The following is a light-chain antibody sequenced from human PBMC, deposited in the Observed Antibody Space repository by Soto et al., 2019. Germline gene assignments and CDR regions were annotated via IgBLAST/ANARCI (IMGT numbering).Light chain of an antibody. V-gene: IGLV2-11*01. CDR2: DVT. CDR1: SSDVGDYNY. J-gene: IGLJ3*02. Sequence: QSVLTQPRSVSGSPGQSVTISCTGTSSDVGDYNYVSWYQHHPGKAPRVMIFDVTERPSGVPDRFSGSKSGNTAFLTISGLQAEDEADYYCCSRVGTYNWMFGGGTKLTVL. CDR3: CSRVGTYNWM.